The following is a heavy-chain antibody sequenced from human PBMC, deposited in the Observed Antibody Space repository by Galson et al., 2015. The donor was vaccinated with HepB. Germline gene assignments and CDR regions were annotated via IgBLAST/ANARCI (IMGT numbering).Heavy chain of an antibody. Sequence: SLRLSCAASGFTFSSYAMSWVRQAPGKGLEWVSAISGSGGSTYYADSVKGRFTISRDNSKNTLYLQMNSLRAEDTAVYYCAKALGYCSSTSCYTNYYYYYGMDVWGQGTTVTVSS. V-gene: IGHV3-23*01. CDR2: ISGSGGST. D-gene: IGHD2-2*02. CDR3: AKALGYCSSTSCYTNYYYYYGMDV. CDR1: GFTFSSYA. J-gene: IGHJ6*02.